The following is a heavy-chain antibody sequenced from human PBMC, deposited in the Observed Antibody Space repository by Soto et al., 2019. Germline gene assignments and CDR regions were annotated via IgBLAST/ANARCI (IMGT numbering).Heavy chain of an antibody. CDR3: ARGRASGSYYLLDY. Sequence: QVQLVQSGAEVRKPGASVKVSCKASGDTFTTYDINWVRQATGHGLEWMGWINPNSGNIGYAQRFQGRVTMTRDTAIRTAYMEVSSLRSDDTAVYYCARGRASGSYYLLDYWGQGILVTDSS. J-gene: IGHJ4*02. CDR2: INPNSGNI. CDR1: GDTFTTYD. D-gene: IGHD3-10*01. V-gene: IGHV1-8*01.